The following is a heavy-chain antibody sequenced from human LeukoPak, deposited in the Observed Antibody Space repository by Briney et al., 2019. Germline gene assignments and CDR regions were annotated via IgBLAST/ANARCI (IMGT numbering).Heavy chain of an antibody. J-gene: IGHJ6*02. CDR2: IIPILGIA. V-gene: IGHV1-69*04. CDR3: ARVGMEWLSPYYYYGMDV. D-gene: IGHD3-3*01. Sequence: EASVKGSCKASGGTFSSYAISWVRQAPGQGLEWMGRIIPILGIANYAQKFQGRVTITADKSTSTAYMELSSLRSEDTAVYYCARVGMEWLSPYYYYGMDVWGQGTTVTVSS. CDR1: GGTFSSYA.